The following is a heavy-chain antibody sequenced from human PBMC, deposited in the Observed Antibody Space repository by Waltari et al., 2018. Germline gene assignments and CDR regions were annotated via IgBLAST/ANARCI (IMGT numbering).Heavy chain of an antibody. Sequence: QLQLQESGPGLVKPSETLSLTCTVSGGSISSSSYYWGWIRQPPGKGLEWIGSIYYSGSTYYNPSLKSRVTISVDTSKNQFSLKLSSVTAADTAVYYCASGGGVAVAGTTFDYWGQGTLVTVSS. V-gene: IGHV4-39*01. CDR2: IYYSGST. D-gene: IGHD6-19*01. CDR1: GGSISSSSYY. J-gene: IGHJ4*02. CDR3: ASGGGVAVAGTTFDY.